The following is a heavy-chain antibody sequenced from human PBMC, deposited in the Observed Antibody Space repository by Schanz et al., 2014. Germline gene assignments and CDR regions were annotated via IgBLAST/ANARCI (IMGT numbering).Heavy chain of an antibody. CDR3: AKARRKSNCSGGRCFHYSYYGMDV. Sequence: EVQLVESGGGLVKPGGSLRLSCAASGFTFSSYSMNWVRQAPGKGLEWVSAISGSGGSTYYADSVKGRFTISRDNSKNILYLQMNSLRAEDTAVYYCAKARRKSNCSGGRCFHYSYYGMDVWGQGTTVTVSS. CDR1: GFTFSSYS. V-gene: IGHV3-23*04. D-gene: IGHD2-15*01. CDR2: ISGSGGST. J-gene: IGHJ6*02.